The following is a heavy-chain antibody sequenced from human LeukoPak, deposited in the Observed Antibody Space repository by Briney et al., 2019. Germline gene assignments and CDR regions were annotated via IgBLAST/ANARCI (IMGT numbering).Heavy chain of an antibody. Sequence: SVKVSCKASGGTFSSYAISWVRQAPGQGLEWMGGIIPIFGTANYAQKFQGRVTITADESTSTAYMELSSLRSEDTAVYYCARDLGQSGYSSSWSPLFWGQGTLVTVSS. J-gene: IGHJ4*02. CDR1: GGTFSSYA. V-gene: IGHV1-69*13. CDR2: IIPIFGTA. CDR3: ARDLGQSGYSSSWSPLF. D-gene: IGHD6-13*01.